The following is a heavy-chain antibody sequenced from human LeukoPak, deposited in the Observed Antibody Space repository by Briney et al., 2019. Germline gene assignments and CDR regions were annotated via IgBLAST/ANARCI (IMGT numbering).Heavy chain of an antibody. CDR2: MNPNSGDT. CDR1: GYTFTNYD. V-gene: IGHV1-8*01. J-gene: IGHJ3*02. CDR3: ARKRSGYYPRAFDI. Sequence: ASVKVSCKASGYTFTNYDINWVRQAAGHGLEWMGWMNPNSGDTGHAQNLQGRFIMTRNTSISTAYMELSSLRSEDTGVYNCARKRSGYYPRAFDIWGQRTMVTVSS. D-gene: IGHD3-3*01.